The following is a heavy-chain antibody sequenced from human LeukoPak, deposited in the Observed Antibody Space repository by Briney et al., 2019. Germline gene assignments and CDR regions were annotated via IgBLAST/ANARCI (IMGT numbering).Heavy chain of an antibody. D-gene: IGHD4-17*01. J-gene: IGHJ4*02. Sequence: SETLSLTCAVYGGSFSGYYWSWIRQPPGKGLEWIGEINHSGSTNYNPSLKSRVTISVDTSKNQFSLKLSSVTAADTAVYCCARGYGVGDYWGQGTLVAVSS. V-gene: IGHV4-34*01. CDR2: INHSGST. CDR1: GGSFSGYY. CDR3: ARGYGVGDY.